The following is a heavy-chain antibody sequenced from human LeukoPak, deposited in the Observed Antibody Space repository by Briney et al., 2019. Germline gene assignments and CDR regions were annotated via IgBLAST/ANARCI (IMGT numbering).Heavy chain of an antibody. CDR3: ATVVFDGSSGY. V-gene: IGHV1-24*01. CDR2: FDPEDGET. J-gene: IGHJ4*02. CDR1: GYTLTELS. D-gene: IGHD1-26*01. Sequence: GASVKVSCKVSGYTLTELSMHWVRQAPGKGLEWMGGFDPEDGETIYAQKFQGRVTMTGDTSTDTAYMELSSLRSEDTAVYYCATVVFDGSSGYWGQGTLVTVSS.